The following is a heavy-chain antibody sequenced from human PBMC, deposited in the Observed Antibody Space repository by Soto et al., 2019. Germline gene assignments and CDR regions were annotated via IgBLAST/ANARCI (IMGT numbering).Heavy chain of an antibody. D-gene: IGHD2-21*02. CDR3: ATTILPIVVVTAIPGLRDAFDI. CDR2: IIPIFGTA. V-gene: IGHV1-69*13. J-gene: IGHJ3*02. Sequence: SVKVSCKASGGTFSSYAISWVRQAPGQGLEWMGGIIPIFGTANYAQKFQGRVTITADESTSTAYMELSSLRSEDTAVYYCATTILPIVVVTAIPGLRDAFDIWGQGTMVTVSS. CDR1: GGTFSSYA.